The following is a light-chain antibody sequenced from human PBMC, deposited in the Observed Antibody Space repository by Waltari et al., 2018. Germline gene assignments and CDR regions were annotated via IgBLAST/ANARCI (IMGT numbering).Light chain of an antibody. CDR1: GPHTGSRS. Sequence: QSVLTQTPSASGTPGQRVTIPCSGIGPHTGSRSVYWYQQLPGTAPKLLIYRNDQRPSGVPDRFSGSKSGTSASLAISGLRSEDEADYYCVAWDDSLSGRLFGGGTKLTVL. CDR2: RND. CDR3: VAWDDSLSGRL. J-gene: IGLJ3*02. V-gene: IGLV1-47*01.